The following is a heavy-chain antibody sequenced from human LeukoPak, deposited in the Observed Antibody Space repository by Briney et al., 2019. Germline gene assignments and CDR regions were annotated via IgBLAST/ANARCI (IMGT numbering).Heavy chain of an antibody. J-gene: IGHJ5*01. CDR1: GLTVSTNY. Sequence: GGSLRLSCAASGLTVSTNYMSWVRQVPGKGLEWVSLIYSSGSTYYADSVKGRFTISRDHSKNTLYLQMSSLTAEDTAVYYCARPGYNSGWFEYWGQGTLVTVSS. CDR2: IYSSGST. V-gene: IGHV3-53*01. CDR3: ARPGYNSGWFEY. D-gene: IGHD6-19*01.